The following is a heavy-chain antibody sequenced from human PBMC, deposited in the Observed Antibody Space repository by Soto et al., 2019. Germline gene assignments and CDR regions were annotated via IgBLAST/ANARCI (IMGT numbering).Heavy chain of an antibody. J-gene: IGHJ4*02. CDR2: IKSKTDGGTT. Sequence: GGSLRLSCAASGFTFSNAWMSWVRQAPGKGLEWVGRIKSKTDGGTTDYAAPVKGRFTISRDDSKNTLYLQVNSLKTEDTAVYYCTTDWDYLYYFDYWGQGTLVTVSS. CDR1: GFTFSNAW. D-gene: IGHD3-16*01. CDR3: TTDWDYLYYFDY. V-gene: IGHV3-15*01.